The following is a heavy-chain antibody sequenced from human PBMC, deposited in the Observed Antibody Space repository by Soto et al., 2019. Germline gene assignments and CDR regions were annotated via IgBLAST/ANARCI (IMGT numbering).Heavy chain of an antibody. Sequence: GGSLRLSCAASGSTFSSYAMHWVRQAPGKGLEWVAVISYDGSNKYYADSVKGRFTISRDNSKNTLYLQMNSLRAEDTAVYYWATGGGGSSPNYYYYGMDVWGQGTTVTVSS. V-gene: IGHV3-30-3*01. J-gene: IGHJ6*02. CDR3: ATGGGGSSPNYYYYGMDV. D-gene: IGHD2-15*01. CDR1: GSTFSSYA. CDR2: ISYDGSNK.